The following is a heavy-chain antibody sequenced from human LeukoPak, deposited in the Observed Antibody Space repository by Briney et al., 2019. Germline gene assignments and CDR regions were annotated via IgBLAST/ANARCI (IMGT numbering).Heavy chain of an antibody. J-gene: IGHJ4*02. D-gene: IGHD6-6*01. CDR1: GYTFTGYY. CDR3: ARDLGDSSSVFDY. Sequence: ASVKVSCKASGYTFTGYYMHWVRQAPGQGLEWMEWINPNSGGTNYAQKFQGRVTMTRDTSISTAYMELSRLRSDDTAVYYCARDLGDSSSVFDYWGQGTLVTVSS. CDR2: INPNSGGT. V-gene: IGHV1-2*02.